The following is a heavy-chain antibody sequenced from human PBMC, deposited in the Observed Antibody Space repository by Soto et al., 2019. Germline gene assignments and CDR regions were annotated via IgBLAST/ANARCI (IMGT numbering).Heavy chain of an antibody. V-gene: IGHV4-34*01. CDR2: INHSGST. D-gene: IGHD2-15*01. CDR3: ARGLCSGGSRYSTIDYYGMDV. Sequence: SETLSLTCAVYGGSFSGYYWSWIRQPPGKGLEWIGEINHSGSTNYNPSLKSRVTISVDTSKNQFSLKLSSVTAADTAVYYCARGLCSGGSRYSTIDYYGMDVWGQGTTVTVSS. CDR1: GGSFSGYY. J-gene: IGHJ6*02.